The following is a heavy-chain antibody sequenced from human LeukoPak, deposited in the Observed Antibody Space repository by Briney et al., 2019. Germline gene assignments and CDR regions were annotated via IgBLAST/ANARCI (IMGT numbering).Heavy chain of an antibody. Sequence: GASVKVSCKASGYTFTGYYMHWVRQAPGQGLEWMGWINPNSGGTNYAQKFQGRVTMTRDTSISTAYMELSRLRSDDTAVYYCARDTVNHYYYYMDVWGKGTTATVSS. D-gene: IGHD4-11*01. V-gene: IGHV1-2*02. CDR1: GYTFTGYY. CDR2: INPNSGGT. J-gene: IGHJ6*03. CDR3: ARDTVNHYYYYMDV.